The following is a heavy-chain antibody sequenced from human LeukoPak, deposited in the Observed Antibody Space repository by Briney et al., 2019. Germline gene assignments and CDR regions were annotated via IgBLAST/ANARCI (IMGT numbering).Heavy chain of an antibody. CDR3: ARDRGYAFDI. V-gene: IGHV3-48*03. CDR1: GFTFSSYE. CDR2: ISSRGTTT. J-gene: IGHJ3*02. D-gene: IGHD5-12*01. Sequence: GGSLRLSCAASGFTFSSYEMNWVRQAPGKGLEWVSYISSRGTTTYYADSVKGRFTISRDDAKNTLYLQMNNLRAEDTAVYYCARDRGYAFDIWGQGTMVTVSS.